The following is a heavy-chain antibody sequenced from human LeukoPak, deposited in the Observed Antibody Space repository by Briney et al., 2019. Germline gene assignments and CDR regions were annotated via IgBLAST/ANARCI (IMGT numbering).Heavy chain of an antibody. J-gene: IGHJ4*02. D-gene: IGHD6-6*01. CDR3: ARRSSSSDLDF. CDR1: GYTSTDSY. CDR2: IIPDSGVT. V-gene: IGHV1-2*02. Sequence: ASVKVSCKASGYTSTDSYIYWVRQAPGPGLEWMGLIIPDSGVTKYAQKFQGRVAMTRDTSISTAYMELSGLTSDDTAVYFCARRSSSSDLDFWGQGTLVTVST.